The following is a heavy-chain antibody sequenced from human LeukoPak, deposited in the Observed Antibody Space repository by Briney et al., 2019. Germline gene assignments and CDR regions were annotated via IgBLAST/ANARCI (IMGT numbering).Heavy chain of an antibody. CDR3: ARVEATIISFDY. D-gene: IGHD5-24*01. V-gene: IGHV3-30*02. CDR1: GFTFSSYG. CDR2: IRYDGSNK. J-gene: IGHJ4*02. Sequence: GGSLRLSCAASGFTFSSYGMHWVRQAPGKGLEWVAFIRYDGSNKYYADSVKGRFTISRDNSKNTLYLQMNSLRAEDTAVYSCARVEATIISFDYWGQGTLVTVSS.